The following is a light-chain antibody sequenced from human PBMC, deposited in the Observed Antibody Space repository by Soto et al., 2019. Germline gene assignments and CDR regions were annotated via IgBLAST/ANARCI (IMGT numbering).Light chain of an antibody. CDR2: EVA. CDR1: TSDVGGYDS. Sequence: QSALTQPPSASGSPGQSVTISCTGTTSDVGGYDSVSWYQQHPGKAPKLIIYEVAKRPSGVPDRFSGSKSGNTASLTVSGLQAEDEASYYCSSYAGINIYVIFGGGTKLTVL. CDR3: SSYAGINIYVI. V-gene: IGLV2-8*01. J-gene: IGLJ2*01.